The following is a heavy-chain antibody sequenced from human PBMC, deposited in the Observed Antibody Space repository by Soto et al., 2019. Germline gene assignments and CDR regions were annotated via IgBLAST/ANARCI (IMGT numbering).Heavy chain of an antibody. CDR2: INHIGNT. J-gene: IGHJ5*02. CDR3: FGWLGSNWLDP. V-gene: IGHV4-34*01. CDR1: GGSFSTYY. Sequence: QVQPQQWGTGLLKPSETLSLTCAVYGGSFSTYYWNWIRQPPGKGLEWIGEINHIGNTQYNPSLKVRVTMSLDTSKNQFSLKLSSVTAADTAVYYCFGWLGSNWLDPWGQRTLVTVSS. D-gene: IGHD3-22*01.